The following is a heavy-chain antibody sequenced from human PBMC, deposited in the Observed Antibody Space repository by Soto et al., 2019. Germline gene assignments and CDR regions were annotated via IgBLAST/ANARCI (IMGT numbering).Heavy chain of an antibody. V-gene: IGHV3-30*18. J-gene: IGHJ6*02. CDR1: GFTFSTYG. CDR2: ISYDGSDK. D-gene: IGHD1-1*01. Sequence: QVQLVESGGGVVQPGRSLRLSCAASGFTFSTYGMHWVRQAPGKGLEWVAFISYDGSDKYYADSVKGRFTISRDNSKNTLYLQMNSLRPEDTAVYYCAKLIGFQDNSGYNFCGMDVWGQGTTVTVSS. CDR3: AKLIGFQDNSGYNFCGMDV.